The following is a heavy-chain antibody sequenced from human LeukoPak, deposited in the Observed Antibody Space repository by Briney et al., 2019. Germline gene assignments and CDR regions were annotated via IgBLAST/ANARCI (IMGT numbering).Heavy chain of an antibody. CDR1: GYSFASYW. CDR2: IYPGDSDT. D-gene: IGHD6-13*01. CDR3: ARPQQQLVRDAFDI. V-gene: IGHV5-51*01. Sequence: GDSLKISCKASGYSFASYWIGWVRQMPGKGLEWMGIIYPGDSDTRYSPSFQGQVTISADKSISTAYLQWSSLKASDTAMYYCARPQQQLVRDAFDIWGQGTMVTVSS. J-gene: IGHJ3*02.